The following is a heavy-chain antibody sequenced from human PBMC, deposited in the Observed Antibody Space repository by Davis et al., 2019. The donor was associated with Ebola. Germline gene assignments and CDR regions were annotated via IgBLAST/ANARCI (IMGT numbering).Heavy chain of an antibody. Sequence: AASVKVSCKVSGYTLTELSMRWVRQAPGKGLEWMGGFDPEDGETIYAQKFQGRVTMTEDTSTDTAYMELSSLRSEDTAVYYCATGYCSSTSCHYYYYGMDVWGQGTTVTVSS. CDR2: FDPEDGET. V-gene: IGHV1-24*01. CDR3: ATGYCSSTSCHYYYYGMDV. J-gene: IGHJ6*02. D-gene: IGHD2-2*01. CDR1: GYTLTELS.